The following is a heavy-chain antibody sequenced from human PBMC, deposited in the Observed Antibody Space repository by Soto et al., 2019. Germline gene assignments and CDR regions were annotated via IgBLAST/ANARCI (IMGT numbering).Heavy chain of an antibody. CDR3: AREGPITMVLFDI. CDR1: GFTFSSYA. D-gene: IGHD3-10*01. J-gene: IGHJ3*02. CDR2: ISSSSGYI. Sequence: PGGSLRLSCAASGFTFSSYAMSWVRQAPGKGLEWVSSISSSSGYIYYADSVKGRFTISRDNAKNSLYLQMNSLRAEDTAVYYCAREGPITMVLFDIWGQGTMVTVSS. V-gene: IGHV3-21*01.